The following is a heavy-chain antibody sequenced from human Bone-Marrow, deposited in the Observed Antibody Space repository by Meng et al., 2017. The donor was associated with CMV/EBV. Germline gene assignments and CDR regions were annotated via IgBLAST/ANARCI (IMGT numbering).Heavy chain of an antibody. CDR1: GFTFDGYG. CDR3: ARDRSGSYYFDY. V-gene: IGHV3-20*04. D-gene: IGHD1-26*01. CDR2: INWNGGST. Sequence: GESLKISCAASGFTFDGYGMSWVRQAPGKGLEWVSGINWNGGSTGYADSVKGRFTISRDNAKNSLYLQMNSLRAEDTALYYCARDRSGSYYFDYWGQGTLVTVSS. J-gene: IGHJ4*02.